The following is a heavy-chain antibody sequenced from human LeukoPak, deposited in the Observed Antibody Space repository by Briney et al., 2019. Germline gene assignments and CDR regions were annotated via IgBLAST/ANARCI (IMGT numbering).Heavy chain of an antibody. CDR1: GLTFSSYE. Sequence: GGSLRLSCAASGLTFSSYEMNWVRQAPGKGLEWVSYISSSGSSIYYADSVKGRFTISRDNAKNSLYLQMNSLRAEDTAVYYCAKVGATRGDDAFDIWGQGTMVTVSS. J-gene: IGHJ3*02. CDR3: AKVGATRGDDAFDI. CDR2: ISSSGSSI. V-gene: IGHV3-48*03. D-gene: IGHD1-26*01.